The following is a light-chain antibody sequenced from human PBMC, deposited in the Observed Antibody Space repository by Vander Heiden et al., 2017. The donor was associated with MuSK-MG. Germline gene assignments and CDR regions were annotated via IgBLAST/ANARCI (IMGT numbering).Light chain of an antibody. V-gene: IGKV4-1*01. CDR2: WAS. CDR1: QSVLGRSDNRNY. Sequence: DIVLMQSSDTLAVSLGVRAILIFQSSQSVLGRSDNRNYLAWFQQKPGQPPKLLIYWASTRESGVPDRFSGGGSGTDFTLTISRLQAEDVAVYYCQQNDGTPRTFGQGTKLEIK. J-gene: IGKJ2*01. CDR3: QQNDGTPRT.